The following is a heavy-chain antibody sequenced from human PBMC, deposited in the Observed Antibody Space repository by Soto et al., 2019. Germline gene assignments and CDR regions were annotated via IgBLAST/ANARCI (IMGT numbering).Heavy chain of an antibody. J-gene: IGHJ4*02. CDR2: MIGSGDAT. V-gene: IGHV3-23*01. Sequence: EVQLLESGGGLVQPGGSLRLSCAASGFSFTSYVMAWVRQAPGKGLEWVSAMIGSGDATYYPDSMKGRFTISRDNSESTVFLQMNSLRGDDTAVYYCAKASGSSWPYYFDSWGQGTLVTVSS. D-gene: IGHD6-13*01. CDR1: GFSFTSYV. CDR3: AKASGSSWPYYFDS.